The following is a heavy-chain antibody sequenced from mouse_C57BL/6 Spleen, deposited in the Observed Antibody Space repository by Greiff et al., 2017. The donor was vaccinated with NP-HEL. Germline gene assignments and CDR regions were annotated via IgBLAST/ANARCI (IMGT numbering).Heavy chain of an antibody. Sequence: QVQLQQPGAELVKPGASVKLSCKASGYTFTSYWMHWVKQRPGQGLEWIGMIHPNSGSTNYNEKFKSKAKLTVDKSSSTAYMQLSSLTSEDSAFYYCARHSNLFAYWGQGTLVTVSA. D-gene: IGHD2-5*01. CDR3: ARHSNLFAY. J-gene: IGHJ3*01. CDR2: IHPNSGST. CDR1: GYTFTSYW. V-gene: IGHV1-64*01.